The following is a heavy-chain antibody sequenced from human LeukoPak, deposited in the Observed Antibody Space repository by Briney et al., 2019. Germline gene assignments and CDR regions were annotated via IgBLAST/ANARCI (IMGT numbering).Heavy chain of an antibody. V-gene: IGHV4-34*01. Sequence: SETLSLTCAVYGGSFSGYYWSWIRQPPGKGLEWIGEINHRGSTNYNPSLKSRVTISVDTSKNQFSLKLSSVTAADTAVYYCARDDTLYYFDYWGQGTLVTVSS. CDR2: INHRGST. D-gene: IGHD3-9*01. J-gene: IGHJ4*02. CDR3: ARDDTLYYFDY. CDR1: GGSFSGYY.